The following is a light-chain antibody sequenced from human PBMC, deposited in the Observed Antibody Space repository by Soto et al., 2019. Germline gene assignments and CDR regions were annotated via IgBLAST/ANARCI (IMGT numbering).Light chain of an antibody. CDR1: QSVSSSY. CDR3: QHYGT. J-gene: IGKJ1*01. Sequence: EIVLTQSPGTLSLSPGERATLSCRASQSVSSSYLAWYQQKPGQAPRLLIHGTYSRATGIPDRFSGSGSGTDFTLTISRLEPEDFAVYYCQHYGTFGQGTNVDIK. V-gene: IGKV3-20*01. CDR2: GTY.